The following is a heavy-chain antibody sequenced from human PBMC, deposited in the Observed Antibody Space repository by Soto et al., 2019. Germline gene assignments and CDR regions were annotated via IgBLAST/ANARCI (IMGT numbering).Heavy chain of an antibody. CDR3: AKVQELVYDFWSGYRPYYYGMDV. CDR1: GFTFSSYG. CDR2: ISYEESNK. D-gene: IGHD3-3*01. Sequence: GGSLRLSCAASGFTFSSYGMHWVRQAPGKGLEWVAVISYEESNKYYADTVKGRITISRDNSKNTQYLQMNSLKAEDTAVYNSAKVQELVYDFWSGYRPYYYGMDVWGQGTTVTVSS. V-gene: IGHV3-30*18. J-gene: IGHJ6*02.